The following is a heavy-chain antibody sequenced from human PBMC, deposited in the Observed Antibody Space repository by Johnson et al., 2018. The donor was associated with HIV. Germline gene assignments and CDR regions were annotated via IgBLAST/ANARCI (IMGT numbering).Heavy chain of an antibody. Sequence: VQLVESGGGLIKPGGSLRLSCAASGLSVSRSYMTWVRQAPGKGLEWVANIKQDGSETYYVESVKGRFTIYRDNAKSSLYLQMNSLRAEDTALYYCAKDRSSGRYRGDAFDIWGQGTMVTVSS. D-gene: IGHD6-19*01. V-gene: IGHV3-7*03. CDR1: GLSVSRSY. CDR2: IKQDGSET. CDR3: AKDRSSGRYRGDAFDI. J-gene: IGHJ3*02.